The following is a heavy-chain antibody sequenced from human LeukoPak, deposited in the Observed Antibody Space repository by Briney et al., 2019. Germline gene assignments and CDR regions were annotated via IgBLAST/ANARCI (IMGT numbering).Heavy chain of an antibody. D-gene: IGHD6-13*01. CDR3: ARVTDSSSWAYFDY. CDR1: GGSISSYY. J-gene: IGHJ4*02. Sequence: SETLSLTCTVSGGSISSYYWNWIRQPPGKGLEWVWYIYYSGSTNYNPSLKSRVTISVDTSKNQFSLKLSSVTAADTAVYYCARVTDSSSWAYFDYWGQGTLVTVSS. V-gene: IGHV4-59*01. CDR2: IYYSGST.